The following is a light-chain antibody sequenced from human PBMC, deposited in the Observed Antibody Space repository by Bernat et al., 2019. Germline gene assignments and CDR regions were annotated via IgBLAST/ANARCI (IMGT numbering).Light chain of an antibody. Sequence: DIQMTQSPSTLSASVGDRVTITCRASQSISDRLAWYQQKPGKAPNLLIYKASNLQSGVPSRFSGSGSGTEFTLTISSLQPGDFGVYYCQQYNSYFATFGGGTKVEIK. CDR1: QSISDR. V-gene: IGKV1-5*03. CDR3: QQYNSYFAT. J-gene: IGKJ4*01. CDR2: KAS.